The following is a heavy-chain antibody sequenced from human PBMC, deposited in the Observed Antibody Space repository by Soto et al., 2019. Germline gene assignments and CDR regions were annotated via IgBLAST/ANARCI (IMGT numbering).Heavy chain of an antibody. CDR1: GCSFSDYA. CDR2: SSVSAVPI. J-gene: IGHJ4*02. CDR3: LKFLVQEAGADD. D-gene: IGHD6-19*01. Sequence: XGALRLSCADSGCSFSDYAMCWVRQAPGKGLDWVSGSSVSAVPIFYRDCVRGRFTVTRDNSKHTLYQQMNSLRVDDTATYYFLKFLVQEAGADDWGQGTQVTVSS. V-gene: IGHV3-23*01.